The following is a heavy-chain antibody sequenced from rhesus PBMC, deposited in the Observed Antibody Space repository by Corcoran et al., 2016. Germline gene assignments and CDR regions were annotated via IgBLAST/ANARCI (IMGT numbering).Heavy chain of an antibody. CDR1: GGSVSGYW. D-gene: IGHD4-23*01. V-gene: IGHV4-165*01. Sequence: QVQLQQWGEGLVKPSETLSLSCAAYGGSVSGYWWGWIRQPPGKGLAWIGRSRSSGSTNYNPSLKSRVTISIDTSKNQFSLKLNSVTAADTAVYYCARQQYSRYYFGFDSWGQGVVVTVSS. CDR3: ARQQYSRYYFGFDS. CDR2: SRSSGST. J-gene: IGHJ6*01.